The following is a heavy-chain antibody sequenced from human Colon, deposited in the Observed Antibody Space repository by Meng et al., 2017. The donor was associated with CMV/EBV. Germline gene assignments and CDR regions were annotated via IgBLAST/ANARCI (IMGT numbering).Heavy chain of an antibody. D-gene: IGHD3-10*01. V-gene: IGHV1-18*01. CDR3: SRDQSSGFGRDY. CDR2: ISTYDGKT. J-gene: IGHJ4*02. CDR1: GYPFTTYG. Sequence: ASVKVSCKASGYPFTTYGISWVRQAPGQGLEWMAWISTYDGKTDYAQKFQGRVTLTTDASTTTTYMELRGLTSDDTALYYCSRDQSSGFGRDYWGQGTLVTVSS.